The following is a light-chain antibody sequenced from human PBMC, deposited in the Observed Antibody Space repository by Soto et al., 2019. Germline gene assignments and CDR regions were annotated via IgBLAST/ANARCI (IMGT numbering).Light chain of an antibody. CDR1: SSDVGGYNY. V-gene: IGLV2-14*01. Sequence: QSALTQPASVSGSPGQSNTISCTGTSSDVGGYNYVSWNQQHPGKAPKLMIYDVSRRPSGVSNRFSGSKSGNTASLTISGLQAENEAEYYCSSYTSSTTEVFGTGTKLTV. CDR2: DVS. J-gene: IGLJ1*01. CDR3: SSYTSSTTEV.